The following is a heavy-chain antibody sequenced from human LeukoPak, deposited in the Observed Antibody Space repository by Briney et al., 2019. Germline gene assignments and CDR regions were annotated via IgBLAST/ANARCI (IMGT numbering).Heavy chain of an antibody. Sequence: GESLRLSCAASGFTFSSYAMSWVRQAPGKGLEWVSAISGSGGSTYYADSVKGRFTISRDNSKNTLYLQMNSLRAEDTAVYFGVVTGNWFDPWGQGTLVTVSS. CDR1: GFTFSSYA. D-gene: IGHD3-3*01. CDR2: ISGSGGST. V-gene: IGHV3-23*01. CDR3: VVTGNWFDP. J-gene: IGHJ5*02.